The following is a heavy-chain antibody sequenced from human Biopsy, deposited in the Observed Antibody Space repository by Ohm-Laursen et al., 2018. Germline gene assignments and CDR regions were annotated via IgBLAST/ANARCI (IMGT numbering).Heavy chain of an antibody. D-gene: IGHD3-22*01. CDR1: GGSISNNNYY. Sequence: TLSLTCTVSGGSISNNNYYWGWIRQPPGKGLEWIGSIFYRGSTHYKPSLKSRVNISIDTSKNQFSLKLNSVTAADTAVYYCARDYDTSGYYYVSWGQGTLVTVSS. J-gene: IGHJ5*02. CDR3: ARDYDTSGYYYVS. V-gene: IGHV4-39*01. CDR2: IFYRGST.